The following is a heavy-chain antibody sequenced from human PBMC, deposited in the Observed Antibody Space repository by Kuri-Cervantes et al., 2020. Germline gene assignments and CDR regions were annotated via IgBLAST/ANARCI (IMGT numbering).Heavy chain of an antibody. CDR1: GFTFSSYS. CDR2: ISSSSSYI. J-gene: IGHJ4*02. D-gene: IGHD5-12*01. Sequence: GESLKISCAASGFTFSSYSMNWVRQAPGKGLEWVSSISSSSSYIYYADSVKGRFTISRDNAKNSLYLQMNSLRAEDTAVYYCARDSTSRFGGYDDSPFDYWGQGTLVTVSS. CDR3: ARDSTSRFGGYDDSPFDY. V-gene: IGHV3-21*01.